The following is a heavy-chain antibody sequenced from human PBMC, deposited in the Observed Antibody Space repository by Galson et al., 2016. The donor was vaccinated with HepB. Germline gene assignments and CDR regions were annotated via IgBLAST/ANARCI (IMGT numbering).Heavy chain of an antibody. V-gene: IGHV3-53*01. J-gene: IGHJ6*02. Sequence: SLRLSCAASGFTVSSKYMSWVRQAPGKGLEWVSVIDGGGSTYYADSVKGRFTISRDSARNTLLLQMKSLRAEDTAIYHCASAYYHYYYYYAMDVWGQGTTVTVSS. CDR3: ASAYYHYYYYYAMDV. CDR1: GFTVSSKY. CDR2: IDGGGST. D-gene: IGHD3-10*01.